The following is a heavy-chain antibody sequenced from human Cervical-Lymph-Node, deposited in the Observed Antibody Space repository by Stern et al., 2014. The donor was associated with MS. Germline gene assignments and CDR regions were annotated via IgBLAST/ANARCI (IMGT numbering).Heavy chain of an antibody. CDR3: ARGRYGDTPGPYHYYSYGMDV. Sequence: VQLVQSGAEVKKPGASVKVSCKASGYTFTTYGITWVRLAPGQGLEWMGWTSTYNGNTNYAQNLQGRVTMTTDTSTSTAYMELRSLRSDDTAVYYCARGRYGDTPGPYHYYSYGMDVWGPGTTVTVSS. J-gene: IGHJ6*02. CDR1: GYTFTTYG. CDR2: TSTYNGNT. D-gene: IGHD4-17*01. V-gene: IGHV1-18*01.